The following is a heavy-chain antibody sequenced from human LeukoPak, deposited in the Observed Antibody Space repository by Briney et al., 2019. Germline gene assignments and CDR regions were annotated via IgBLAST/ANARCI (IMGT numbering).Heavy chain of an antibody. D-gene: IGHD5-24*01. J-gene: IGHJ4*02. V-gene: IGHV3-30-3*01. Sequence: GGSLRLSCAASGFTFSSYAMHWVRQAPGKGLEWVAVISYDGSNKYYADSVKGRFTISRDNSKNTLYLQMNSLRAEDTAVYYCAREGQMATIDYWGQGTLVTASS. CDR2: ISYDGSNK. CDR3: AREGQMATIDY. CDR1: GFTFSSYA.